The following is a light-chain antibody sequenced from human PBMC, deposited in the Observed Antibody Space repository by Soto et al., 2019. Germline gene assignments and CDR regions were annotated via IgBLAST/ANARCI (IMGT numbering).Light chain of an antibody. CDR3: CSYAGTYTLV. CDR2: DVS. CDR1: SSDVGGYNY. Sequence: QSVLTQPRSVSGSPAQSVTISCTGTSSDVGGYNYVSWYQQHPGKAPKLIIYDVSKRPSGVPDRFSGSRSGNTASLTISGLQAEDEADYYCCSYAGTYTLVFGGGTKVTVL. V-gene: IGLV2-11*01. J-gene: IGLJ2*01.